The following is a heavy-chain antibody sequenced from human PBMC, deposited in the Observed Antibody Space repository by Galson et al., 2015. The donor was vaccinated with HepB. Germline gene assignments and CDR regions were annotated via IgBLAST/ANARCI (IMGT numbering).Heavy chain of an antibody. D-gene: IGHD4-11*01. CDR1: GYTFTSYA. Sequence: SVKVSCKASGYTFTSYAMHWVRQAPGQRLEWMGWINAGNGNTKYSQKFQGRVTITRDTSTSTAYMELSSLRSEDTAVYYCARFLGSNYDYYYYGMDVWGQGTTVTVSS. J-gene: IGHJ6*02. CDR3: ARFLGSNYDYYYYGMDV. V-gene: IGHV1-3*01. CDR2: INAGNGNT.